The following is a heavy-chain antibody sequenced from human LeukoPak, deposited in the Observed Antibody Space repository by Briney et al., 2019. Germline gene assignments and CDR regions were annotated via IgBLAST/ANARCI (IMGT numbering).Heavy chain of an antibody. CDR3: ASLPVGNKYYDILTGYEGAEC. D-gene: IGHD3-9*01. J-gene: IGHJ4*02. CDR1: GFTFSTYD. CDR2: ISATGGST. Sequence: GGSLRLSCAASGFTFSTYDMSWVRQAPGKGLEWVSSISATGGSTYYADSVKGRSTISRDNSKNTLYLQMNSLRAEDTAVYYCASLPVGNKYYDILTGYEGAECWGQGTLVTVSS. V-gene: IGHV3-23*01.